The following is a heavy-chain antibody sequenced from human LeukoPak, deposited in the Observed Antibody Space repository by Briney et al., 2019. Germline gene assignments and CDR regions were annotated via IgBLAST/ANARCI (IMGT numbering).Heavy chain of an antibody. J-gene: IGHJ3*02. V-gene: IGHV3-30-3*01. D-gene: IGHD6-19*01. CDR3: ARDMRQWLVLSSDAFDI. CDR1: GFTFSRYA. CDR2: ISYDGSNK. Sequence: GGSLRLSCAASGFTFSRYAMHWVRQAPGKGLDWVAMISYDGSNKYYADSVKGRFTISRDNSKNTLYMQMNSLRAEDAAVYYCARDMRQWLVLSSDAFDIWGQGTMVTVSS.